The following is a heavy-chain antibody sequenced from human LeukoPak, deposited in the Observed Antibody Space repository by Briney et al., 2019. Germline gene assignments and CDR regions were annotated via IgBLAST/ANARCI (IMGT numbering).Heavy chain of an antibody. CDR2: IKSKTDGGTT. CDR3: TTGHPWDMDTALY. CDR1: GFTFSNAW. D-gene: IGHD5-18*01. V-gene: IGHV3-15*01. J-gene: IGHJ4*02. Sequence: GGSLRLSCAASGFTFSNAWMSWVRQAPGKGLEWVGRIKSKTDGGTTDYAAPVKGRFTISRDDSKNTLYLQMNSLKTEDTAVYYCTTGHPWDMDTALYWGQGTLVTVSS.